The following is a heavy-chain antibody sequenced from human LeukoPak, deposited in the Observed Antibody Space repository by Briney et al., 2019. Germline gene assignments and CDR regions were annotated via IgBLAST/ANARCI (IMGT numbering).Heavy chain of an antibody. CDR1: GYTFTSYG. CDR3: ARDLIAVRPGWFDP. Sequence: ASVKVSCKASGYTFTSYGISWVRQAPGQGLEWMGWISAYNGNTNYAQKLQGRVTMTTDTPTSTAYMELRGLRYDDTAVYFCARDLIAVRPGWFDPWGQGTLVIVSS. V-gene: IGHV1-18*01. D-gene: IGHD6-6*01. J-gene: IGHJ5*02. CDR2: ISAYNGNT.